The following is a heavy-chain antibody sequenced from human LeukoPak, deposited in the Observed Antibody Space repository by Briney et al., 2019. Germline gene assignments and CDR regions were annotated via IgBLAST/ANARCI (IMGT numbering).Heavy chain of an antibody. CDR3: ARSGYCTSTSCFPTPDY. J-gene: IGHJ4*02. CDR1: GFTFGDYA. Sequence: GGSLRLSCIASGFTFGDYAMSWFRQAPGKGLEWVGFIRSKAYGGTTEYAASVKARFTISRDDSKSIAYLQMNSLKTEDTTVYYCARSGYCTSTSCFPTPDYWGQGTLVTVSS. V-gene: IGHV3-49*03. D-gene: IGHD2-2*01. CDR2: IRSKAYGGTT.